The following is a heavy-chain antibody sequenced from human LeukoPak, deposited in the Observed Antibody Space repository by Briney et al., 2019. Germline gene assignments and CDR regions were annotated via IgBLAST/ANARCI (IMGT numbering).Heavy chain of an antibody. J-gene: IGHJ4*02. CDR2: ISSNGGST. CDR3: ARDLIAGDHGNFAY. CDR1: GFTFSSYA. Sequence: PGGSLRLSCSASGFTFSSYAMHWVRQAPGKGLEYVSAISSNGGSTYYADSVKGRFTISRDNAKKTLYLQMNSLRAEDTAVYYCARDLIAGDHGNFAYWGQGTLVIVSS. V-gene: IGHV3-64*04. D-gene: IGHD6-13*01.